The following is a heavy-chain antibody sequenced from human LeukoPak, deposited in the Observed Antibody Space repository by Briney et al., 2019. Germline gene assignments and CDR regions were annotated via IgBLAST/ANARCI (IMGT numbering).Heavy chain of an antibody. D-gene: IGHD3-3*01. J-gene: IGHJ4*02. Sequence: SQTLSLTCTFSVGSISSGGYYRSWIRQHPGKGLGWIGYIYYSGSTYYNPSLKSRVTISVDTSKNQFSLKLSSVTAADTAVYYCARGSGGLYDFWSGYYFGSFDYWGQGTLVTVSS. V-gene: IGHV4-31*03. CDR2: IYYSGST. CDR1: VGSISSGGYY. CDR3: ARGSGGLYDFWSGYYFGSFDY.